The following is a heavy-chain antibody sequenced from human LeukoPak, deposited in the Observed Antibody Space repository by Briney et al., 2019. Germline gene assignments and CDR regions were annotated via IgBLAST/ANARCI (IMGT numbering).Heavy chain of an antibody. CDR2: INGDGSST. Sequence: GGSLRLSCVGSDNSFNSYMINWVRQAPGKGLEWVSRINGDGSSTSYADSVKGRFTISRDNAKNTLYLQMNSLRAEDTAVYYCARDYIVVVPAAIEGCPGSRRGRYYYYYGMDVWGKGTTVTVSS. J-gene: IGHJ6*04. V-gene: IGHV3-74*01. CDR3: ARDYIVVVPAAIEGCPGSRRGRYYYYYGMDV. CDR1: DNSFNSYM. D-gene: IGHD2-2*01.